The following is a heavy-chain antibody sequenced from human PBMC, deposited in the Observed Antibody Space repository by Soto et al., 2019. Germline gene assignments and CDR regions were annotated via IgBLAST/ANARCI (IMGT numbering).Heavy chain of an antibody. V-gene: IGHV4-39*01. CDR2: VYYSGST. J-gene: IGHJ4*02. CDR3: ARPGGSGWFYFDS. D-gene: IGHD6-13*01. Sequence: SETLSLTCTVSGGSISISTYYWGWIRQPPGKGLEWTGSVYYSGSTYYNPSLKSRVAISVDTSKNQFFLKLSSVSAADTAVYYCARPGGSGWFYFDSWGQGSRVTVSS. CDR1: GGSISISTYY.